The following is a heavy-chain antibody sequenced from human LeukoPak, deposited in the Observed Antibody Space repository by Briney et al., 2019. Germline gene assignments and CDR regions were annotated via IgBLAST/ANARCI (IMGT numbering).Heavy chain of an antibody. D-gene: IGHD6-19*01. CDR1: GFTFSNYW. Sequence: GGSLRLSCAASGFTFSNYWMHWVRQAPGKGLVWVSRINSDGSSTSYADSVKGRFTISRDNAKNTLYLQMDSLRAEDTAVYYCAGESTSIEVSGYDYWGQGTLVTVSS. CDR3: AGESTSIEVSGYDY. V-gene: IGHV3-74*01. CDR2: INSDGSST. J-gene: IGHJ4*02.